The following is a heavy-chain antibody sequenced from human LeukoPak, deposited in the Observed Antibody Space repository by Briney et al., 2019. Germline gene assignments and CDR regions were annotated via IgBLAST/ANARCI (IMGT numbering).Heavy chain of an antibody. V-gene: IGHV4-4*07. Sequence: ASETLSLTCTVSGGSISSYYWSWIRQPAGKGLEWIGRIHTSGSTNYNPSLKSRVTMSVDTSKNQFSLNLNSVTAADTAVYYCARDRYYYDSSGSQFDHWGQGTLVTVSS. CDR1: GGSISSYY. CDR3: ARDRYYYDSSGSQFDH. J-gene: IGHJ4*02. CDR2: IHTSGST. D-gene: IGHD3-22*01.